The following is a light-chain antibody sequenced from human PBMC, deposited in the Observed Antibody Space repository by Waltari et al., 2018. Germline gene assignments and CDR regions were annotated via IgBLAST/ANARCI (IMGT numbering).Light chain of an antibody. CDR3: QQYNDWPPIT. J-gene: IGKJ5*01. CDR1: QSVSSN. V-gene: IGKV3-15*01. CDR2: GAS. Sequence: DIVMTQSPAILSVSPGERATLSCRASQSVSSNLAWYQHKPGQAPRLLIFGASTRATGIPARFSGSGSGTDFTLTISGLQSEDFAVYYCQQYNDWPPITFGQGTRLEIK.